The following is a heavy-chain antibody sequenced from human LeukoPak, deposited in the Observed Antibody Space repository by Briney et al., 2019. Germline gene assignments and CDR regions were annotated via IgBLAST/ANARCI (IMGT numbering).Heavy chain of an antibody. J-gene: IGHJ4*02. CDR2: IYSGGST. D-gene: IGHD4-23*01. CDR1: GFTVSSNY. CDR3: ASPAYYGGTSYYFDY. V-gene: IGHV3-66*02. Sequence: GGSLRLSCAASGFTVSSNYMSWVRQAPGKGLEWVSVIYSGGSTYYADSVKGRFTISRDNSKNTLYLQMNSLRAEDTAVYYCASPAYYGGTSYYFDYWGQGTLVTVSS.